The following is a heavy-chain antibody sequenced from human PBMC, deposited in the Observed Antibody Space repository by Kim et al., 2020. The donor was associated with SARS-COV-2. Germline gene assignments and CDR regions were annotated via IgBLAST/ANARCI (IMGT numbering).Heavy chain of an antibody. J-gene: IGHJ4*02. CDR1: GYTFTSYG. D-gene: IGHD4-17*01. CDR2: ISGSNGDT. CDR3: ARSAHNYGGNLDS. V-gene: IGHV1-18*01. Sequence: ASVKVSCKSSGYTFTSYGISWVRQAPGQGLELMGWISGSNGDTNYAQKFRGRVTVTTDTSTSTAYMELRSLGSDDTAVYFCARSAHNYGGNLDSWGPGTLVTVSS.